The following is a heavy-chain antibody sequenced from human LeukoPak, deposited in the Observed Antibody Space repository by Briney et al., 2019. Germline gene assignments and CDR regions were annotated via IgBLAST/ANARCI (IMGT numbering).Heavy chain of an antibody. V-gene: IGHV1-2*02. D-gene: IGHD6-19*01. CDR2: INPNSGGT. J-gene: IGHJ5*02. Sequence: ASVKVSCKASGYAFTGYYMHWVRQAPGQGPEWMGWINPNSGGTNYAQKFQGRVTMTRDTSISTAYMELSRLRSDDTAVYYCAREGSVAVAGTFGVDPWGQGTLVTVSS. CDR3: AREGSVAVAGTFGVDP. CDR1: GYAFTGYY.